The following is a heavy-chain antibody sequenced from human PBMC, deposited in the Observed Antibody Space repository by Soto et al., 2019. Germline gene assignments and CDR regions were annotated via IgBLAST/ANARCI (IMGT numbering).Heavy chain of an antibody. V-gene: IGHV1-69*12. CDR2: IIPILPTP. Sequence: QVQLEQSGAEVKKPGSSVTVSCTASGGTFGNSAISWVRQAPGQGLEWMGGIIPILPTPDYAQKFQGRVTITADQSTSTAYMQLTSLRSEDPAVYYCARDKARQQLGGNYSYAIDAWGQGTTVTVSS. J-gene: IGHJ6*02. CDR3: ARDKARQQLGGNYSYAIDA. CDR1: GGTFGNSA. D-gene: IGHD3-3*02.